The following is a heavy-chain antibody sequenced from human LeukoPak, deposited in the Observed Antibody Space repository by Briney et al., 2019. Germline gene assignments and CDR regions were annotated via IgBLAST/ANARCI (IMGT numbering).Heavy chain of an antibody. D-gene: IGHD2-15*01. CDR1: GASISSGYY. J-gene: IGHJ4*02. CDR2: IHGTGNT. V-gene: IGHV4-38-2*01. Sequence: SETLSLTCAVSGASISSGYYWAWVRQPPGKGLEWIASIHGTGNTYYNPSLKSRVTMSLDTSKNHFSLTRRSVTAENTAVYFCASGSGHLFDDWGQGTLVTVSS. CDR3: ASGSGHLFDD.